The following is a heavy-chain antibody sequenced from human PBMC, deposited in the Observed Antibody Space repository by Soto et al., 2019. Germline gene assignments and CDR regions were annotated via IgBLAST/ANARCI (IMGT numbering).Heavy chain of an antibody. V-gene: IGHV1-46*01. Sequence: GASVEVSCKASGYTFTSYHMHWVRQAPGQGLEWMGIINPSGGSTSYAQKFQGRVTMTRDTSTSTVYMELSSLRSEDTAVYYCALIVDTAMGSDYWGQGTLVTVSS. CDR1: GYTFTSYH. J-gene: IGHJ4*02. CDR2: INPSGGST. CDR3: ALIVDTAMGSDY. D-gene: IGHD5-18*01.